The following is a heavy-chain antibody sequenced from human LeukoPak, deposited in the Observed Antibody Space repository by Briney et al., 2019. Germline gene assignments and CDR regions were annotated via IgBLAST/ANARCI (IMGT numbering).Heavy chain of an antibody. CDR2: ISSSGSTI. J-gene: IGHJ4*02. V-gene: IGHV3-11*04. D-gene: IGHD2-2*01. CDR3: ARAGRGVVPAAPFDY. Sequence: GGSLRLSCAASGFTFSDYYMSWIRQAPGKGLEWVSYISSSGSTIYYADSVKGRFTTSRDNAKNSLYLQMNSLRAEDTAVYYCARAGRGVVPAAPFDYWGQGTLVTVSS. CDR1: GFTFSDYY.